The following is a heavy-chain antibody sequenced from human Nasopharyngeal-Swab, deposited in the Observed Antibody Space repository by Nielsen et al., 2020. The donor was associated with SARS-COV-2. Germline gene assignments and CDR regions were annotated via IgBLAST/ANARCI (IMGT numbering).Heavy chain of an antibody. CDR2: INTNTGNP. CDR3: ASDHRTTIFGVVIIQGYYGMDV. Sequence: ASVKVSCKASGYTFTSYAMNWVRQAPGQGLEWMGWINTNTGNPTYAQGFTGRFVFSLDTSVSTAYLQISSLKAEDTAVYYCASDHRTTIFGVVIIQGYYGMDVWGQGTTVTVSS. CDR1: GYTFTSYA. J-gene: IGHJ6*02. V-gene: IGHV7-4-1*02. D-gene: IGHD3-3*01.